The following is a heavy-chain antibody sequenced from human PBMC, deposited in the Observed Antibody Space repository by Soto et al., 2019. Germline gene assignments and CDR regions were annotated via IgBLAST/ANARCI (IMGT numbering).Heavy chain of an antibody. CDR1: GFIFSNYP. J-gene: IGHJ4*02. CDR3: ARRDNSGWYSLDY. Sequence: GGSLRLSCAVSGFIFSNYPMSWVRQAPGKGLEWVSSVSPSGSNTYYADSVKGRFTMSRDNSVNRLHLQMNSLRAEDTAVYFCARRDNSGWYSLDYWGRGALVTVSS. D-gene: IGHD6-19*01. V-gene: IGHV3-23*01. CDR2: VSPSGSNT.